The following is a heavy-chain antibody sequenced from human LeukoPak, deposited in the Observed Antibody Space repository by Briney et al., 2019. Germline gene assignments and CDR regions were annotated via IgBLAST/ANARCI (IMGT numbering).Heavy chain of an antibody. J-gene: IGHJ4*02. CDR1: GGSISSYY. V-gene: IGHV4-4*09. CDR3: ARVLISRAGDRRVDY. Sequence: MPSETLSLTCTVSGGSISSYYWSWIRQPPGKGLEWIGYIYTSGGTNYNPSLKSRVTISVDTSKNQFSLKLSSVTAADTAVYYCARVLISRAGDRRVDYWGQGTLVTVSS. CDR2: IYTSGGT. D-gene: IGHD1-14*01.